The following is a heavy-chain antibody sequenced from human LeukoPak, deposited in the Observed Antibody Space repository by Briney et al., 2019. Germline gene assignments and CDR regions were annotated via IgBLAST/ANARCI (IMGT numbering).Heavy chain of an antibody. D-gene: IGHD2-15*01. CDR2: IKQDGSEK. CDR1: GFTFSSYW. J-gene: IGHJ6*02. CDR3: ARETKIVVVVAATYPPIYYYYGMDV. V-gene: IGHV3-7*01. Sequence: GGSLRLSCAASGFTFSSYWMSWVRQAPGKGLEWVANIKQDGSEKYYVDSVKGRFTISRDNAKNSLYLQMNSLRAEDTAVYYCARETKIVVVVAATYPPIYYYYGMDVWGQGTTVTVSS.